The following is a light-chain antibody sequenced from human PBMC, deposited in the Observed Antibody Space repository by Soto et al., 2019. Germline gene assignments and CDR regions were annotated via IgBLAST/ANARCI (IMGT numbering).Light chain of an antibody. CDR3: SSFTSNGIYV. CDR1: SSNIGAGYD. CDR2: GNS. Sequence: SVLTQPPSVSGAPGHRVTISFTGSSSNIGAGYDVHWYQQLPGTAPKLLIYGNSNRPSGVPDRFPGSKSGTSASLAITGLQAEDEADYYCSSFTSNGIYVCGHGIK. J-gene: IGLJ1*01. V-gene: IGLV1-40*01.